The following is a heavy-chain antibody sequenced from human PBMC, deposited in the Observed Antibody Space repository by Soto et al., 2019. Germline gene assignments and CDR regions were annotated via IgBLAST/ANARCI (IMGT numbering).Heavy chain of an antibody. J-gene: IGHJ3*02. CDR2: ISTNGDTA. CDR3: ARDMGELWPYDAFDI. D-gene: IGHD5-18*01. CDR1: GFTFSNYG. Sequence: PGGSLRLSCAASGFTFSNYGMNWVRQAPGKGLEWVSGISTNGDTANYADSVKGRFTISRDNSKNTLSLQMNSLRAEDTAVYYCARDMGELWPYDAFDIWGQGTMVTVSS. V-gene: IGHV3-23*01.